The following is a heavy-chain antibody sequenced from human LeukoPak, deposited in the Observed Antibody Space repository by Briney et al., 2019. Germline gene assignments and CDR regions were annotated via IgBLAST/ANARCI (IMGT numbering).Heavy chain of an antibody. Sequence: GSLRLSCAASGFTVSSNYMTWVRQAPGKGLEWLSVIYSDGSTYYADSVKGRFTISRDNSKNTLYLQMNSLRAEDTAVYYCANRLGRPSYGGNQGGSKDFDIWGQGTMVTVSS. CDR3: ANRLGRPSYGGNQGGSKDFDI. CDR2: IYSDGST. CDR1: GFTVSSNY. D-gene: IGHD4-23*01. J-gene: IGHJ3*02. V-gene: IGHV3-53*05.